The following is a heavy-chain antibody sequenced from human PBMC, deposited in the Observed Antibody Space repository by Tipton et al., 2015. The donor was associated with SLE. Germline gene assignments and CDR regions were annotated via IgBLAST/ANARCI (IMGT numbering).Heavy chain of an antibody. D-gene: IGHD3-3*01. Sequence: GSLRLSCAASGFTFSSYWMHWVRQGPGKGLVWVSRINRDGTNTTYAESVKGRFTISRDNAKNTLYLQMTNLRAEDTAVYYCARDNRGIFGVVTYSYSGMDVWGQGTPVTVSS. CDR1: GFTFSSYW. V-gene: IGHV3-74*03. J-gene: IGHJ6*02. CDR3: ARDNRGIFGVVTYSYSGMDV. CDR2: INRDGTNT.